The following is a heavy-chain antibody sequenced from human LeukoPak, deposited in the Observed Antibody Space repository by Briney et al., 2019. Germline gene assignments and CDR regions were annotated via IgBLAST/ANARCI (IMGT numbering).Heavy chain of an antibody. V-gene: IGHV3-11*01. J-gene: IGHJ6*02. CDR2: ISSSGSTI. D-gene: IGHD6-13*01. Sequence: GGSLRLSCAASGFTFSDYYMSWIRQAPGKGLEWVSYISSSGSTIYYADSVKGRFTISRDNAKNSLYLQMNSLRAEDTAVYYCARDSSGGMRPHYGMDVWGQGTTVTVSS. CDR3: ARDSSGGMRPHYGMDV. CDR1: GFTFSDYY.